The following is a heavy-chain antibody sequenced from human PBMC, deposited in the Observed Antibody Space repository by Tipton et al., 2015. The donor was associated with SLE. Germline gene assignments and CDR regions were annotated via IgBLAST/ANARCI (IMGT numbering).Heavy chain of an antibody. D-gene: IGHD1-7*01. CDR2: INHSGST. J-gene: IGHJ4*02. Sequence: LRLSCTVSGGSISSSSYYWGWIRQPPGKGLEWIGEINHSGSTNYNPSLKSRVTISVDTSKNQFSLKLSSVTAADTAVYYCARAHNWNYVGDWGQGTLVTVSS. CDR3: ARAHNWNYVGD. CDR1: GGSISSSSYY. V-gene: IGHV4-39*07.